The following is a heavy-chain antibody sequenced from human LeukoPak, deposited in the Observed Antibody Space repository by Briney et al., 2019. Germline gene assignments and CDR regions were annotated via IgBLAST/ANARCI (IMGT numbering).Heavy chain of an antibody. CDR2: IKQDGSEK. CDR1: GFTFSSYW. D-gene: IGHD4-17*01. Sequence: GGSLRLSCAASGFTFSSYWMSWVRQAPGKGLEWVANIKQDGSEKYYVDSVKGRFTISRDKAKNSLYLQMNSLRAEDTAVYYCARVNYGDYLPSFDYWGQGTLVTVSS. CDR3: ARVNYGDYLPSFDY. V-gene: IGHV3-7*01. J-gene: IGHJ4*02.